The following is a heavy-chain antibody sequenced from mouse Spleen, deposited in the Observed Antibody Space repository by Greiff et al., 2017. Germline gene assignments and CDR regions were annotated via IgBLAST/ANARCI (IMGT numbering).Heavy chain of an antibody. CDR3: ARNYYGSSPAWFAY. D-gene: IGHD1-1*01. J-gene: IGHJ3*01. V-gene: IGHV14-2*01. CDR2: IDPEDGET. CDR1: GFNITDYY. Sequence: VQLQQSGAELVKPGASVKLSCTASGFNITDYYMHWVKQRTEQGLEWIGRIDPEDGETKYAPKFQGKATITADTSSNTAYLQLSSLTSEDTAVYYCARNYYGSSPAWFAYRGQGTLVTVSA.